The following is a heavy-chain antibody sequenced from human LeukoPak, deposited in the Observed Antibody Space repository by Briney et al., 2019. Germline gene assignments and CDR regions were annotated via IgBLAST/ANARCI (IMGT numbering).Heavy chain of an antibody. J-gene: IGHJ4*02. Sequence: SETLSLTCTVSGGAISSHYWSWIRQPPGKGLEWIGYTYFSGNINYNPSLKSRVTISVDTSKTHFSLKLSSVTAADTAVYYCARRTYNWNYYFDYWGQGTLVTVSS. V-gene: IGHV4-59*11. D-gene: IGHD1-7*01. CDR1: GGAISSHY. CDR3: ARRTYNWNYYFDY. CDR2: TYFSGNI.